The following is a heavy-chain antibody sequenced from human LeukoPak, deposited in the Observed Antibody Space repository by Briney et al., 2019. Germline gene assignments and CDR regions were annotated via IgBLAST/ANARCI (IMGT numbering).Heavy chain of an antibody. Sequence: GRSLRLSCAASGFTFSNYAMHWVRQAPGKGLEWVAVISYDGTNKYYADSVKGRFTISRDNSKNTMYLQMNSLRAEDTAMYYCARAPMSYDSTGFGGAFDIWGQGTMVTVSS. CDR1: GFTFSNYA. J-gene: IGHJ3*02. CDR3: ARAPMSYDSTGFGGAFDI. V-gene: IGHV3-30-3*01. CDR2: ISYDGTNK. D-gene: IGHD3-22*01.